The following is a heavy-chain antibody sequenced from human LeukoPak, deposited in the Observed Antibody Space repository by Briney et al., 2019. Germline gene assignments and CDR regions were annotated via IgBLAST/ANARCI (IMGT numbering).Heavy chain of an antibody. CDR1: GYTFTSYY. D-gene: IGHD3-22*01. Sequence: GASVKVSCKASGYTFTSYYMHWVRQAPGQGLEWMGIINPSGGSTSYAQKFQGRVTMTRDTPTSTVYMELSSLRSEDTAVYYCARDSPAAAGGDSSGYYPTYYFDYWGQGTLVTVSS. CDR2: INPSGGST. V-gene: IGHV1-46*01. J-gene: IGHJ4*02. CDR3: ARDSPAAAGGDSSGYYPTYYFDY.